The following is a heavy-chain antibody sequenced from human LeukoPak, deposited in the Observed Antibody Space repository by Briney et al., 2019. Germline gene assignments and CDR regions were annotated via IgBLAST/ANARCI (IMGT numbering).Heavy chain of an antibody. D-gene: IGHD3-22*01. CDR3: ARDKAYYYDSSGYYSPDAFDI. V-gene: IGHV3-21*01. J-gene: IGHJ3*02. Sequence: GGSLRLSCAASGFTFSSYSMNWVRQAPGKGLEWVSSISSSSSYIYYADSVKGRFTISRDNAKNSLYLQMNSLRAEDTAVYYCARDKAYYYDSSGYYSPDAFDIWGQGTMVTVSS. CDR2: ISSSSSYI. CDR1: GFTFSSYS.